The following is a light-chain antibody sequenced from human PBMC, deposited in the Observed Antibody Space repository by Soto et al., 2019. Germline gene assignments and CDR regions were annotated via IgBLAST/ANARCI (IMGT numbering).Light chain of an antibody. CDR2: GAS. V-gene: IGKV3-15*01. CDR3: QQYNSYSWT. J-gene: IGKJ1*01. Sequence: EIVLTQSPATLSLSPGERAILSCRASQSVSSNLAWYQQKPGQAPRFLIYGASTRATGIPARFSGSGSGTEFTLTISSLQPDDFATYYCQQYNSYSWTFGQGTKVDIK. CDR1: QSVSSN.